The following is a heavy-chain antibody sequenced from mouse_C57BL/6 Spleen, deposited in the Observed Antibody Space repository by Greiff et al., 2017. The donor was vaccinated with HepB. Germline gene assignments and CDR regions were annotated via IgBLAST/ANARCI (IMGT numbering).Heavy chain of an antibody. J-gene: IGHJ4*01. V-gene: IGHV1-59*01. CDR2: IDPSDSYT. CDR1: GYTFTSYW. D-gene: IGHD2-4*01. Sequence: QVQLQQPGAELVRPGTSVKLSCKASGYTFTSYWMHWVKQRPGQGLEWIGVIDPSDSYTNYNQKFKGKATLTVDTSSSKAYMQLSSLTSEDSAVYYCARKGGNYDGAMDYWGQGTSVTVSS. CDR3: ARKGGNYDGAMDY.